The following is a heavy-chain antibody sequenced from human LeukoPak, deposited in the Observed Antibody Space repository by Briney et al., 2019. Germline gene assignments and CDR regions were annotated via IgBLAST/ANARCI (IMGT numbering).Heavy chain of an antibody. Sequence: SETLSLTCAVYGGSFSGYYWSWIRQPPGKGLEWIGEINHSGSTNYNPSLKSRVTISVDTSKNQFSLKLSSVTAADTAVYYCARGDRGIVVDYWGQGTLVTVSS. J-gene: IGHJ4*02. CDR1: GGSFSGYY. V-gene: IGHV4-34*01. CDR3: ARGDRGIVVDY. CDR2: INHSGST. D-gene: IGHD3-22*01.